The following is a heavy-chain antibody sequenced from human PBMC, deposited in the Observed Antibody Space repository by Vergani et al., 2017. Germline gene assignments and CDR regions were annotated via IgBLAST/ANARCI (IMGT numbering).Heavy chain of an antibody. D-gene: IGHD6-6*01. V-gene: IGHV4-61*01. CDR2: IYYSGST. J-gene: IGHJ3*02. CDR3: ARGIIAATGAFDI. Sequence: QVQLQESGPGLVKPSETLSLTCTVSGGSVSSGSYYWSWIRQPPGKGLEWIGYIYYSGSTNYNPSLKSRVTISVDTSKNQFSLKLSSVTAADTAVYYCARGIIAATGAFDIWGQGTMVTVSS. CDR1: GGSVSSGSYY.